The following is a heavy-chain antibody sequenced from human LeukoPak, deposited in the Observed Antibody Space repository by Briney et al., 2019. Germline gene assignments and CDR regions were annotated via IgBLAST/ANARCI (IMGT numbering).Heavy chain of an antibody. J-gene: IGHJ4*02. CDR2: ISYDGSNK. CDR3: AEDQSTILWSLPSY. D-gene: IGHD3-10*01. V-gene: IGHV3-30*18. CDR1: GFTFSSYG. Sequence: GGSLRLSCAASGFTFSSYGMHWVRQAPGKGLEWVAVISYDGSNKYYADSVKGRFTISRDNSKNTLYLQMNSLRAEDTAVYYCAEDQSTILWSLPSYWGQGTLVTVSS.